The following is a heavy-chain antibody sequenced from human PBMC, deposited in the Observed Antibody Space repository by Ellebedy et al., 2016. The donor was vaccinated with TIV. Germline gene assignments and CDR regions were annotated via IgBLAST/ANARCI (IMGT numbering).Heavy chain of an antibody. CDR3: AKDISSSSPWGAFDI. D-gene: IGHD6-6*01. Sequence: SLKISXAASGFTFDDYAMHWVRQAPGKGLEWVSGISWNSGSIGYADSVKGRFTISRDNAKNSLYLQMNSLRAEDTALYYCAKDISSSSPWGAFDIWGQGTMVTVSS. J-gene: IGHJ3*02. V-gene: IGHV3-9*01. CDR2: ISWNSGSI. CDR1: GFTFDDYA.